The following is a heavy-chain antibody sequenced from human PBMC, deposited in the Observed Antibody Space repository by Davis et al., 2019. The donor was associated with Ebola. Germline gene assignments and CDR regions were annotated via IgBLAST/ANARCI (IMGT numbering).Heavy chain of an antibody. CDR1: GYTSTSYL. D-gene: IGHD1-14*01. CDR3: ARFRSRNYYYYGMDV. V-gene: IGHV5-51*01. CDR2: IYPGDSDT. J-gene: IGHJ6*02. Sequence: PGGSLRLSCKGSGYTSTSYLIGWVRHMPGKGLEWMGIIYPGDSDTRYSPSFQGQVTISADKSISTAYLQWSSLQASDTAMYYCARFRSRNYYYYGMDVWGQGTTVTVSS.